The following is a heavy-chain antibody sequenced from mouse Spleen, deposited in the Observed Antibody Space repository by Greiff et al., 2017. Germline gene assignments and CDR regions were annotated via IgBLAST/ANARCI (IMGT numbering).Heavy chain of an antibody. V-gene: IGHV1-26*01. J-gene: IGHJ3*01. CDR2: INPNNGGT. CDR1: GYTFTDYY. D-gene: IGHD2-3*01. Sequence: EVQLQQSGPELVKPGASVKISCKASGYTFTDYYMNWVKQSHGKSLEWIGDINPNNGGTSYNQKFKGKATLTVDKSSSTAYMELRSLTSEDSAVYYCAGGDGYYLAWFAYWGQGTLVTVSA. CDR3: AGGDGYYLAWFAY.